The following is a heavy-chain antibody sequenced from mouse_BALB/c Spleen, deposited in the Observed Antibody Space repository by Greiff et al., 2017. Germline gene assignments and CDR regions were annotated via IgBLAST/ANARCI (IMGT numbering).Heavy chain of an antibody. J-gene: IGHJ2*01. CDR1: GFSLTSYG. V-gene: IGHV2-2*02. CDR2: IWSGGST. CDR3: ARTGDGYYEGYFDY. D-gene: IGHD2-3*01. Sequence: VKLQESGPGLVQPSQSLSITCTVSGFSLTSYGVHWVRQSPGKGLEWLGVIWSGGSTDYNAAFISRLSISKDNSKSQVFFKMNSLQANDTAIYYCARTGDGYYEGYFDYWGQGTTLTVSS.